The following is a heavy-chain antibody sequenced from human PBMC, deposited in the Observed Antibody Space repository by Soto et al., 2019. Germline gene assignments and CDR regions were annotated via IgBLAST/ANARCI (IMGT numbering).Heavy chain of an antibody. J-gene: IGHJ4*02. CDR2: ISYSGST. CDR3: AREWSYSDY. D-gene: IGHD2-8*01. Sequence: PSETLSLTCTVSGGSVSSGTYYWSWIRQPPGKGLEWIGYISYSGSTDYNPSLKSRVTISVDTSKNQFSLKLNSVTAADTAVYYCAREWSYSDYWGQGTLVTVSS. V-gene: IGHV4-61*01. CDR1: GGSVSSGTYY.